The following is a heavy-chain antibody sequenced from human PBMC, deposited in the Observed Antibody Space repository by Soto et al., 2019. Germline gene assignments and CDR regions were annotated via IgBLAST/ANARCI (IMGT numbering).Heavy chain of an antibody. CDR1: GGSIANINYF. V-gene: IGHV4-39*01. J-gene: IGHJ4*02. CDR2: AAYSGGT. Sequence: KTSETLSLTCTVSGGSIANINYFWGWVRQPPGKGLEWIGSAAYSGGTYKNPSLKSRVTVSVDTSKNQFSLKLTSVTAADTAVYYCAKVVVGATSHSDFDTWGQGTLVTVSS. D-gene: IGHD2-15*01. CDR3: AKVVVGATSHSDFDT.